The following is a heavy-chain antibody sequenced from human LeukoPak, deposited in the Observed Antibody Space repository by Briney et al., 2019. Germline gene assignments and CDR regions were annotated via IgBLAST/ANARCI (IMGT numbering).Heavy chain of an antibody. J-gene: IGHJ6*02. D-gene: IGHD3-3*01. CDR1: GFTFSSYA. V-gene: IGHV3-23*01. CDR2: ISGSGGST. Sequence: TGGSLRLSCAASGFTFSSYAMSWVGQGPGLWLDLVSAISGSGGSTYYADSVKGRFTISRDNSKNTLYLQMNSLRAEDTAVYYCAKDERVDFWSGYYLILVGMDVWGQGTTVTVSS. CDR3: AKDERVDFWSGYYLILVGMDV.